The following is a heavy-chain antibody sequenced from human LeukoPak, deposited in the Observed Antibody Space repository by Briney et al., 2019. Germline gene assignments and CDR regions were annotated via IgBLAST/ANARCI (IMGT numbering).Heavy chain of an antibody. D-gene: IGHD4-17*01. V-gene: IGHV3-23*01. CDR2: ISESGGTT. CDR3: AKALGTTVTKNPLDY. Sequence: GGSLRLSCAASRFTFSSYAMSWVRQAPGKGLEWASGISESGGTTFYADSVKGRFTISRDNSKNTLYLQMNSLRAEDTAVYYCAKALGTTVTKNPLDYWGQGTLVTVSS. J-gene: IGHJ4*02. CDR1: RFTFSSYA.